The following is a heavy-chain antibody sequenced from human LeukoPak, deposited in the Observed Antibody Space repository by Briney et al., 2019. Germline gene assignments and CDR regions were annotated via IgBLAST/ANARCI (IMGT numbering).Heavy chain of an antibody. Sequence: GGSLRLSCAASGVIFRDHWMHWVRQDPGQGLVWVSRINGDASNKDYADSVKGRFTISRDNAKSTVSLQMNSLRVEDTAVYYCVRVGYCSGNTCYATYDSWGQGTLVTVSS. J-gene: IGHJ4*02. V-gene: IGHV3-74*01. D-gene: IGHD2-2*01. CDR3: VRVGYCSGNTCYATYDS. CDR2: INGDASNK. CDR1: GVIFRDHW.